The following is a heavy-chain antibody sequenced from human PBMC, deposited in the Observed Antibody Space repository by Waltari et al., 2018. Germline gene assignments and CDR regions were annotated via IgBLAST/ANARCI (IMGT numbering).Heavy chain of an antibody. CDR1: GFTFSDHY. J-gene: IGHJ4*02. D-gene: IGHD5-18*01. CDR2: TTNKANSYTT. CDR3: ARNAYIYVQGGYFDY. Sequence: EGQLVESGGGLVQPGGSLRLSCEASGFTFSDHYMGWFRQAPGNGWEFVCRTTNKANSYTTEYAASVKGRFTISSDESKKSLYLQMNSLKTEDTAVYYCARNAYIYVQGGYFDYWGQGTLVTVSS. V-gene: IGHV3-72*01.